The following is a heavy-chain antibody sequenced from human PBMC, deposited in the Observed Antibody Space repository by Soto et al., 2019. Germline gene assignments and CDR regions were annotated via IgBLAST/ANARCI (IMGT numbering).Heavy chain of an antibody. CDR1: GFTFINYA. CDR2: ISGGGDAT. Sequence: EVQLLESGGDSVQPGGSVRLSCAGSGFTFINYAMNWVRQAPGKGLEWVSTISGGGDATFFADSVRGRFTFSRDNSKNTWTWQMNSLGVDDTAVYYCARKLLGSPIRRNNWYSDLWGGGTLSLSP. CDR3: ARKLLGSPIRRNNWYSDL. V-gene: IGHV3-23*01. J-gene: IGHJ2*01. D-gene: IGHD3-16*01.